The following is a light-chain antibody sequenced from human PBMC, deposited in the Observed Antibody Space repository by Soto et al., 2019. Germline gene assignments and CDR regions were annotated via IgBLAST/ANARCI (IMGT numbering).Light chain of an antibody. CDR3: QQYRYSPRT. CDR2: DAS. V-gene: IGKV3-20*01. J-gene: IGKJ1*01. CDR1: QSITSTY. Sequence: EIVLTQSPGTLSLSPWERATLSCMASQSITSTYLAWYQQKPGQAPKLLIYDASSRATGVPDRFRGSGSGADFTLTITRLEPEDSAVYYCQQYRYSPRTFGQGTKVDI.